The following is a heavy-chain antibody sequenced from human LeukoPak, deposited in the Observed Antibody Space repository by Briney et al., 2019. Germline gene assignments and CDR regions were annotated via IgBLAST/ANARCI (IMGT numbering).Heavy chain of an antibody. Sequence: GGSLRLSCAASGFTFRNYWMRWVGHAPGKGGGWVSRFKGDVSFTAYAAPLKGRFTISKNNAKTTLYLQMYSLGAEDPAAYSCLRHGDDYNFDYWGQASLVTVSS. V-gene: IGHV3-74*01. CDR2: FKGDVSFT. CDR1: GFTFRNYW. D-gene: IGHD5-24*01. J-gene: IGHJ4*02. CDR3: LRHGDDYNFDY.